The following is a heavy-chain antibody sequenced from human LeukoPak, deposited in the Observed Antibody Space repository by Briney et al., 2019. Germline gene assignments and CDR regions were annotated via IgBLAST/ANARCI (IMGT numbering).Heavy chain of an antibody. Sequence: PSETLSLTCTVSGNSISSGDNYWRWIRQPAGKGLEWIGRIYTSGSTNYNPSLKIRVNISGDTSKNQFSLRLSSVTAADTAVYYCARASYSYDINGWVPFDYWGQGTLVTVSS. J-gene: IGHJ4*02. CDR1: GNSISSGDNY. CDR2: IYTSGST. D-gene: IGHD3-22*01. V-gene: IGHV4-61*02. CDR3: ARASYSYDINGWVPFDY.